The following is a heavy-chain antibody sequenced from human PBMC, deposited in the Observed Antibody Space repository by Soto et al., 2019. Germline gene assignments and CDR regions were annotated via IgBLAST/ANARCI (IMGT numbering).Heavy chain of an antibody. CDR2: IIPIFGTA. Sequence: QVQLVQSGAEVKKPGSSVKVSCKASGGTFSSYAISWVRQAPGQGLEWMGGIIPIFGTANYAQKFQGRVTITADESTSTAYMELSSLISEDTAVYYCARVTPTPRYYYYYGMDVWGQGTTVTVSS. CDR3: ARVTPTPRYYYYYGMDV. D-gene: IGHD4-17*01. J-gene: IGHJ6*02. V-gene: IGHV1-69*01. CDR1: GGTFSSYA.